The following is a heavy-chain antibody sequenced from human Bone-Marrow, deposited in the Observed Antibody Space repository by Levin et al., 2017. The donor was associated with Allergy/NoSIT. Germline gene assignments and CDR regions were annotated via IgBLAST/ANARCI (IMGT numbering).Heavy chain of an antibody. CDR1: GFTVSSSY. V-gene: IGHV3-66*01. CDR3: ARSLIVGATGPGY. CDR2: VYTDGST. J-gene: IGHJ4*02. Sequence: PGGSLRLSCAASGFTVSSSYMSWVRQAPGKGLEWVSVVYTDGSTHYADSVKGRFTISRDNSKNTVYLQMNSLSAEDTAVYYCARSLIVGATGPGYWGQGTLVTVSS. D-gene: IGHD1-26*01.